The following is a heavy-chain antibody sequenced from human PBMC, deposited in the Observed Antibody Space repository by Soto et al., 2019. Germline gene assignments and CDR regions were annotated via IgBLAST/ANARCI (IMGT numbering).Heavy chain of an antibody. CDR2: IYYSGST. J-gene: IGHJ5*02. V-gene: IGHV4-39*01. CDR3: ATSMSIAAAGTALDP. D-gene: IGHD6-13*01. Sequence: SETLSLTCTVSGGSISSSSYYWGWIRQPPGKGLEWIGSIYYSGSTYYNPSLKSRVTISVDTSKNRFSLKLSSVTAADTAVYYCATSMSIAAAGTALDPWGQGTLVTVSS. CDR1: GGSISSSSYY.